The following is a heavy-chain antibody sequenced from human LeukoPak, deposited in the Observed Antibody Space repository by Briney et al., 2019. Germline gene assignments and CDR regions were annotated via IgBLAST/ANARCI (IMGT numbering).Heavy chain of an antibody. CDR1: GGSFSGYY. D-gene: IGHD3-9*01. V-gene: IGHV4-59*01. CDR3: ARVKASYYDILTGYFGVVDRDYYYYYMDV. Sequence: SETLSLTCAVYGGSFSGYYWSWIRQPPGKGLEWIGYIYYSGSTNYNPSLKSRVTISVDTSKNQFSLKLSSVTAADTAVYYCARVKASYYDILTGYFGVVDRDYYYYYMDVWGKGTTVTISS. J-gene: IGHJ6*03. CDR2: IYYSGST.